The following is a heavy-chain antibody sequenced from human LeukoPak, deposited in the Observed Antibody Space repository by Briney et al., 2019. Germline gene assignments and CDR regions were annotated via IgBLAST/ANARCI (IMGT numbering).Heavy chain of an antibody. CDR2: ISYDGSNK. V-gene: IGHV3-30*04. D-gene: IGHD1-26*01. CDR1: GFTFTSYA. CDR3: AKDLWVD. Sequence: PGGSLRPSCSASGFTFTSYAMHWVRQAPGKGLEWVAVISYDGSNKYYADSVKGRFTISRDNSKNTLYLQMNSLRAEDTAVYYCAKDLWVDWGQGTLVTVSS. J-gene: IGHJ4*02.